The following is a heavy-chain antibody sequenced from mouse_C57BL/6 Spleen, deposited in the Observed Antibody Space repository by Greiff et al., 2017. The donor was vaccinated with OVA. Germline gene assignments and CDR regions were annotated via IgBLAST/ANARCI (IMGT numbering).Heavy chain of an antibody. CDR2: INPSSGYT. J-gene: IGHJ2*01. V-gene: IGHV1-4*01. D-gene: IGHD2-4*01. CDR3: ARFDYDRDYFDY. Sequence: QVQLKHSGAELARPGASVKMSCKASGYTFTSYTMHWVKQRPGQGLEWIGYINPSSGYTKYNQKFKDKATLTADKSSSTAYMQLSSLTSEDSAVYYCARFDYDRDYFDYWGQGTTLTVSS. CDR1: GYTFTSYT.